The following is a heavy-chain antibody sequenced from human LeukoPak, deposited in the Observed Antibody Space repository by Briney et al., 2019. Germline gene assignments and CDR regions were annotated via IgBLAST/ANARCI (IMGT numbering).Heavy chain of an antibody. Sequence: SVTVSCTASGGTFSSYAISWVRQAPGQGLEWMGGIIPIFGTANYAQKFQGRVTITADESTSTAYMELSSLRSEDTAVYYCARSPPAAKYGMDVWGQGTTVTVSS. CDR3: ARSPPAAKYGMDV. CDR1: GGTFSSYA. D-gene: IGHD2-2*01. V-gene: IGHV1-69*01. J-gene: IGHJ6*02. CDR2: IIPIFGTA.